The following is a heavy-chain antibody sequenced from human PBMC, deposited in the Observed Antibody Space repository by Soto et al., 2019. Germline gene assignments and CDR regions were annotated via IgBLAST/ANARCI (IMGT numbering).Heavy chain of an antibody. V-gene: IGHV3-33*01. CDR3: VRGSYCSNGVRHNLGFFGH. J-gene: IGHJ1*01. CDR2: IWSDGNDK. CDR1: GFTFSTFA. D-gene: IGHD2-8*01. Sequence: QVQLVESGGGVVQPGRSLRLSCTASGFTFSTFALHWVRQAPGKGLEWVAIIWSDGNDKYYADSVKGRFTISSDNSKNTLSLQMNSLSAEDTAVYYCVRGSYCSNGVRHNLGFFGHWGQGTLVTVSS.